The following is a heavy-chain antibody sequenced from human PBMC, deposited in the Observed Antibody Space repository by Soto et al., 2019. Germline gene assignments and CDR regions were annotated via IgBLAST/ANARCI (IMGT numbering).Heavy chain of an antibody. V-gene: IGHV3-23*01. CDR2: ISDSGGST. Sequence: EVQLLESGGGLVQPGGSLRLSCAASGFTFRTYTMGWVRQAPGKGLEWVSDISDSGGSTYFADSVKGRFTISRDNSKNTPYLQMNSVRAEDTALYYCAKDGGVAGTPDAFDIWGQGTMVTVSS. D-gene: IGHD6-19*01. CDR1: GFTFRTYT. CDR3: AKDGGVAGTPDAFDI. J-gene: IGHJ3*02.